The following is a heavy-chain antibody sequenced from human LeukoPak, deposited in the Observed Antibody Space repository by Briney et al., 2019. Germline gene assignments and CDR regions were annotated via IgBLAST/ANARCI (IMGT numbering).Heavy chain of an antibody. J-gene: IGHJ4*02. D-gene: IGHD3-3*01. CDR3: ARGGYYGSGRYYFDS. Sequence: GGSLRLSCSASGFTFSSYWMSWVRQAPGKGLEWVSTISGSGGSTYYAYSVKGRFNTSRDNAKNTLHLQMNSLRAEDTAVYYCARGGYYGSGRYYFDSWGQGTLVTVSS. CDR1: GFTFSSYW. CDR2: ISGSGGST. V-gene: IGHV3-23*01.